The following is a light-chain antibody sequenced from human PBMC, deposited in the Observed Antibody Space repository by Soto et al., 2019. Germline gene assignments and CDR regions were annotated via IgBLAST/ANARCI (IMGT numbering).Light chain of an antibody. Sequence: QSVLTQPPSASGTPGQRVTISCSGSSSNIGSNTVNWYQQLPGTAPKLLIYSNNQRPSGVPDRFSGSKSGTSATLGITGLQTGDEADYYCGTWDSSLSAYVFGTGTKLTVL. CDR3: GTWDSSLSAYV. CDR1: SSNIGSNT. CDR2: SNN. V-gene: IGLV1-44*01. J-gene: IGLJ1*01.